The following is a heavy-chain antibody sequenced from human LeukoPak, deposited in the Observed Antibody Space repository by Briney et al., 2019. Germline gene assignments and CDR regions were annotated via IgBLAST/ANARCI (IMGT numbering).Heavy chain of an antibody. CDR2: ISAYNGNT. Sequence: ASVKVSCKASGYTFTNYGVSWVRQAPGQGLEWMGWISAYNGNTNYAQKLQGRVTMTTDTSTSTAYMELRSLRSDDTAVYYCARDLWLGCSGGSCYSLDAFDIWGQGTMVTVSS. V-gene: IGHV1-18*01. D-gene: IGHD2-15*01. J-gene: IGHJ3*02. CDR1: GYTFTNYG. CDR3: ARDLWLGCSGGSCYSLDAFDI.